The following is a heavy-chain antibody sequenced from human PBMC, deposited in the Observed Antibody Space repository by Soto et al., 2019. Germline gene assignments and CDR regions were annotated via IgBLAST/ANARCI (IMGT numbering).Heavy chain of an antibody. V-gene: IGHV3-23*01. Sequence: EVQLLESGGGLVQPGGSLRLSCAASGFTFSSYAMSWVRQAPGKGLEWVSAISGSGGSTYYADSVKGRFTISRDNSKNTLYLQMNSLRAEDTAVYYCAKARLACSGGSCYLNWYFDLWGRGTLVTVSS. CDR2: ISGSGGST. J-gene: IGHJ2*01. CDR3: AKARLACSGGSCYLNWYFDL. CDR1: GFTFSSYA. D-gene: IGHD2-15*01.